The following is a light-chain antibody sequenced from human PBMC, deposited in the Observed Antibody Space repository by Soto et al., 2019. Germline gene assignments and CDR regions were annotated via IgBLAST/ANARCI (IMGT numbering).Light chain of an antibody. CDR2: ATD. CDR3: ATWDDSPSVFYV. CDR1: NSNIGNNN. J-gene: IGLJ1*01. V-gene: IGLV1-44*01. Sequence: QSVLTQPPSASGTPGQRVTISCSGSNSNIGNNNVNWYQQLPGAAPKLLIFATDQRLSGVPDRFSGSKSGTSASLAISGLQSEDEPDYYCATWDDSPSVFYVFGTGTKLTVL.